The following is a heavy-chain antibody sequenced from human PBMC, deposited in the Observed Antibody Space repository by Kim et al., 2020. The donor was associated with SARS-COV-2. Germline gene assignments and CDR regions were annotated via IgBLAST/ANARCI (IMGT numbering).Heavy chain of an antibody. V-gene: IGHV3-7*01. CDR3: AREWGY. CDR2: RDGSER. D-gene: IGHD1-26*01. J-gene: IGHJ4*02. Sequence: RDGSERYYLHSVKGRFTISRDNAKTSLYLQMNSLRADDTAVYYCAREWGYWGQGTLVTVSS.